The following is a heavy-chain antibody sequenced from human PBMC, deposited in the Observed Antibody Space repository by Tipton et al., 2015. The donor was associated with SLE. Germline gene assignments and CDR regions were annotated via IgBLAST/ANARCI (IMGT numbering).Heavy chain of an antibody. CDR1: GVSISSSY. V-gene: IGHV4-4*07. CDR2: IYTSGAT. Sequence: TLSLTCNVSGVSISSSYWSWIRQPAGKGLEWIGRIYTSGATDDNPSLKSRVTMSVDMSKNQIFLKMTSVTAADSAVYYCARSMLTTKRVFDYWGQGTLVTVSS. J-gene: IGHJ4*02. D-gene: IGHD3-16*01. CDR3: ARSMLTTKRVFDY.